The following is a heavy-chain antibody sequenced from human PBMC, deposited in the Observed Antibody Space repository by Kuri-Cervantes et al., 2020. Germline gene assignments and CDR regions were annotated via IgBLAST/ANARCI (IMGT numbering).Heavy chain of an antibody. Sequence: ASVKVSCKAAGYTFTHYDINWVRQATGQGLEWMGWMDPNSGKTGFAQKFQGRLIMTGDTSITTAYMELSSLRPEDTAVYFCARDQFDYDSSGIFDYWGQGTLVTVSS. J-gene: IGHJ4*02. V-gene: IGHV1-8*01. CDR1: GYTFTHYD. D-gene: IGHD3-22*01. CDR2: MDPNSGKT. CDR3: ARDQFDYDSSGIFDY.